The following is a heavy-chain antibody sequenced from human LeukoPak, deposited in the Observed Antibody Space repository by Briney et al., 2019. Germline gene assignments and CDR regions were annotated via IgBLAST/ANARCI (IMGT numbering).Heavy chain of an antibody. CDR3: ARERGYCSSTSCQGYFDY. CDR1: GGSISSGGYY. V-gene: IGHV4-30-2*01. Sequence: SQTLSLTCTVSGGSISSGGYYWSWIRQPPGKGLEWIGYIYHSGSTYYNPSLKSRVTISVDRSKNQFSLKLSSVTAADTAVYCCARERGYCSSTSCQGYFDYWGQGTLVTVSS. J-gene: IGHJ4*02. CDR2: IYHSGST. D-gene: IGHD2-2*01.